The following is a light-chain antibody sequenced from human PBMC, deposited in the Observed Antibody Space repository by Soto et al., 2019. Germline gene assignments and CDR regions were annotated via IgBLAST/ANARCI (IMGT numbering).Light chain of an antibody. Sequence: EMVLTQSPGTLSLSPGERATLSCRASQSVSSSYLAWYQQKPGQAPRLLIYGAASRATGIPDRFSGSGSGTDVTLTSSRLEPEDVAVYYCQHYGSSPPITFGQGTRLEIK. CDR1: QSVSSSY. CDR3: QHYGSSPPIT. J-gene: IGKJ5*01. CDR2: GAA. V-gene: IGKV3-20*01.